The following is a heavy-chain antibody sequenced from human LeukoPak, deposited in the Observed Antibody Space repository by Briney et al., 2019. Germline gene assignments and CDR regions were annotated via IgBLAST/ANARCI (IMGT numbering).Heavy chain of an antibody. D-gene: IGHD2-8*01. Sequence: EASVKVSCKASGGTFSSYAISWVRQAPGQGLEWMGGIIPIFGTANYAQEFQGRVTITADESTSTAYMELSSLRSEDTAVYYCASGVNDAFDIWGQGTMVTVSS. V-gene: IGHV1-69*13. CDR2: IIPIFGTA. CDR3: ASGVNDAFDI. J-gene: IGHJ3*02. CDR1: GGTFSSYA.